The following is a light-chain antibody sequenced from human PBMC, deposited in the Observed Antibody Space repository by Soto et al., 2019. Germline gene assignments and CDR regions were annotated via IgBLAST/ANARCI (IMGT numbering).Light chain of an antibody. J-gene: IGKJ2*01. CDR2: GAS. V-gene: IGKV3-15*01. CDR3: QQYNDWPGGT. CDR1: QSVSSN. Sequence: EIVMTQSPATLSVSPGGRATLSCRASQSVSSNFAWYQQKPGQAPRLLIYGASTRATGVPARFGGSGSGTVFTLTISSLQSEDFAVYYCQQYNDWPGGTFGQGTKLDIK.